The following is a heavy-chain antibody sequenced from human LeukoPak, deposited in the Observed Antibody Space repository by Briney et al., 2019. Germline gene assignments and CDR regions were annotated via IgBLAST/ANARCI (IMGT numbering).Heavy chain of an antibody. CDR3: ARGKRRYCTNGVCRNWFDP. D-gene: IGHD2-8*01. J-gene: IGHJ5*02. CDR2: ISWNSGSI. V-gene: IGHV3-9*01. CDR1: GFTFDDYA. Sequence: GGSLRLSCAASGFTFDDYAMHWVRQAPGKGLEWVSGISWNSGSIGYADSVKGRFTISRDNAKNSLYLQMNSLRSDDTAVYYCARGKRRYCTNGVCRNWFDPWGQGTLVTVSS.